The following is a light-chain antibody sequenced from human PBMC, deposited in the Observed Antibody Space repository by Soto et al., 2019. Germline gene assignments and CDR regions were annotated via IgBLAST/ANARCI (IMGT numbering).Light chain of an antibody. J-gene: IGLJ2*01. V-gene: IGLV1-40*01. Sequence: QSVLTQTPSVSGAPGQKITMSCTGSSSNIGAGYDVHWYQQLPGAAPRLLIYADNNRPSGVPDRLSASNSGTSASLAITGLQGEDEAVYYCQSYDTSLSGVIFGAGTKVTVL. CDR3: QSYDTSLSGVI. CDR1: SSNIGAGYD. CDR2: ADN.